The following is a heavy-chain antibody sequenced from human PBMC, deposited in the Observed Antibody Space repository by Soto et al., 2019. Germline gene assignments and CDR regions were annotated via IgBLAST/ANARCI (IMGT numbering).Heavy chain of an antibody. CDR3: AKDRRQWLRLFDY. Sequence: GGSLRLSCAASGFTFSSYGMHWVRQAPGKGLEWVAVISYDGSNKYYADSVKGRFTISRDNSKNTLYLQMNSLRAEDTAVYYCAKDRRQWLRLFDYWGQGTLVTVS. D-gene: IGHD5-12*01. CDR1: GFTFSSYG. V-gene: IGHV3-30*18. CDR2: ISYDGSNK. J-gene: IGHJ4*02.